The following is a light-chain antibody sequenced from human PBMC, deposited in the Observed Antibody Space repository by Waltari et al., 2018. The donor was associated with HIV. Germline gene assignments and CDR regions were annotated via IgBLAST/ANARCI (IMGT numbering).Light chain of an antibody. CDR2: EVN. Sequence: QSALTQPTSASGSPGQSVTISCTGTSSDIGNYNLVSWYQQHPGEAPKLLIYEVNKRPSGVPDRFSGSKSGNTASLTVSGLQAEDEGDYYCSSYAGSNNHVVLGGGTKLTVL. V-gene: IGLV2-8*01. CDR1: SSDIGNYNL. J-gene: IGLJ2*01. CDR3: SSYAGSNNHVV.